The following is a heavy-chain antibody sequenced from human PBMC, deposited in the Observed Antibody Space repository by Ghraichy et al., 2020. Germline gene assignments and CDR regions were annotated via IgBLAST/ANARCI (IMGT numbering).Heavy chain of an antibody. J-gene: IGHJ6*02. CDR1: GFTFTSYN. CDR3: TRDGPYYYFGLDI. CDR2: INWNGDTT. Sequence: GGSLRLSCAASGFTFTSYNMNWVRQAPGKGLEWVAGINWNGDTTSYADSVRGRFTISRDNAENSLYLQINSLRADDAALYYCTRDGPYYYFGLDIWGQGTTVTVPS. V-gene: IGHV3-20*04.